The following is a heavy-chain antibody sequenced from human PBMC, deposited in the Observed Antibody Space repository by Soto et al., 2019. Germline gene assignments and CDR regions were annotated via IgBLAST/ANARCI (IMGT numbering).Heavy chain of an antibody. CDR3: ARGEDGYYDFWSGYSPNWFDP. Sequence: GASVEVSCKASGYTFTIYGISWGRQAPGQGVEWVGWISAYNGNTNYAQKLQGRVTTTTDTSTSTAYMELRSLRSDDTAVYYCARGEDGYYDFWSGYSPNWFDPWGQGTLVTVSS. V-gene: IGHV1-18*01. CDR1: GYTFTIYG. D-gene: IGHD3-3*01. J-gene: IGHJ5*02. CDR2: ISAYNGNT.